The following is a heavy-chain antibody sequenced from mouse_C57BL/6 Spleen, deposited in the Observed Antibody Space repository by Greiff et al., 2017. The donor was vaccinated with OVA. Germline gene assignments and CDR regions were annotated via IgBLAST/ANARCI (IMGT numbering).Heavy chain of an antibody. J-gene: IGHJ4*01. Sequence: EVKLQESGPGLVKPSQSLSLTCSVTGYSITSGYYWNWIRQFPGNKLEWMGYISYDGSNNYNPSLKNRISITRDTSKNQFFLKLNSVTTEDTATYYCARGSYYYGSSYAMDYWGQGTSVTVSS. V-gene: IGHV3-6*01. CDR3: ARGSYYYGSSYAMDY. CDR1: GYSITSGYY. CDR2: ISYDGSN. D-gene: IGHD1-1*01.